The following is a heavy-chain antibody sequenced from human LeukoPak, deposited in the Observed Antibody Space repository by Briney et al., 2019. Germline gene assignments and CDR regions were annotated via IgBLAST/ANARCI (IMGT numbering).Heavy chain of an antibody. V-gene: IGHV4-30-4*08. CDR3: ARGRSSGWDDAFDI. D-gene: IGHD6-19*01. CDR1: GGSISSGDYY. Sequence: SQTLSLTCTVSGGSISSGDYYWSWIRQPPGKGLEWIGYIYYSGSTYYNPSLKSRVTTSVDTSKNQFSLKLSSVTAADTAVYYCARGRSSGWDDAFDIWGQGTMVTVSS. J-gene: IGHJ3*02. CDR2: IYYSGST.